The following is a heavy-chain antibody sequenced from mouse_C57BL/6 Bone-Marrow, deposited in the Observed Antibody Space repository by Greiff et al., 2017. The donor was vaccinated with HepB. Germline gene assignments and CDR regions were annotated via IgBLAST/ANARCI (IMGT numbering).Heavy chain of an antibody. V-gene: IGHV5-4*01. CDR1: GFTFSSYA. J-gene: IGHJ4*01. Sequence: EVMLVESGGGLVKPGGSLKLSCAASGFTFSSYAMSWVRQTPGKRLEWVATISDGGSYTYYPDNVKGRFTISRDNAKNNLYLQMSHLKSEDTAMYYCARELGYYYAMDYWGQGTSVTVSS. CDR3: ARELGYYYAMDY. D-gene: IGHD4-1*01. CDR2: ISDGGSYT.